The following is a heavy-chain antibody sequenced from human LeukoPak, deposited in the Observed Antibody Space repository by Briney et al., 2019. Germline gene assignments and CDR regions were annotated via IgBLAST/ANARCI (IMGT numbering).Heavy chain of an antibody. CDR1: GYTFTGYY. V-gene: IGHV1-2*02. Sequence: ASVKVSCKASGYTFTGYYMHWVRQAPGQGLEWMGWINPNSGGTNYAQKFQGRVTMTRDTSISTAYMELSRLRSDDTAVYYCARRALDYDILTGYYSQYNWFDPWGQGTLVTVSS. CDR3: ARRALDYDILTGYYSQYNWFDP. CDR2: INPNSGGT. D-gene: IGHD3-9*01. J-gene: IGHJ5*02.